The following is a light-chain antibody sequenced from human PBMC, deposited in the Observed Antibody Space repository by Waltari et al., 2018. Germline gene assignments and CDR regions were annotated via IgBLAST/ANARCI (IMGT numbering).Light chain of an antibody. V-gene: IGKV2D-29*01. CDR2: DAS. CDR3: MQSVQHPRT. CDR1: QSLLFFNGKTY. Sequence: DILMTQTPLSLSVTPGQPASISCKSSQSLLFFNGKTYLYWILQKPGQPPQLLVYDASHRLSGVPDRFSGSGSGTDFTLKISRVDAEDVGVYYCMQSVQHPRTFGQGTKVEIK. J-gene: IGKJ1*01.